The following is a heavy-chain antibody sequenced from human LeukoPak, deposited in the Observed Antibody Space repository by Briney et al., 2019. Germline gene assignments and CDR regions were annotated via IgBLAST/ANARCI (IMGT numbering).Heavy chain of an antibody. CDR2: IRYDGNNK. V-gene: IGHV3-30*02. Sequence: GGSLRLSCAASGFTFSSYGMRWVRQAPGKGLEWVTFIRYDGNNKYYAGSVKGRSTISRDNSKNTLYLQMNSLRAEDTAVYYCAKEFCAGTSCPSDYWGQGTLVTASS. D-gene: IGHD2-2*01. CDR3: AKEFCAGTSCPSDY. CDR1: GFTFSSYG. J-gene: IGHJ4*02.